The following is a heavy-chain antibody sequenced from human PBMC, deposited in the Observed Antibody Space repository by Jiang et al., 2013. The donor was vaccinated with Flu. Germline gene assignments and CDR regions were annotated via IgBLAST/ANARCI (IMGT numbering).Heavy chain of an antibody. Sequence: LLKPSETLSLTCAVSGYSISSGYYWGWIRQPPGKGLEWIGSIYHSGSTYYNPSLKSRVTISVDTSKNQFSLKLSSVTAADTAVYYCARKGDSSSSFDYWGQGTLVTVSS. CDR2: IYHSGST. CDR3: ARKGDSSSSFDY. D-gene: IGHD6-6*01. CDR1: GYSISSGYY. J-gene: IGHJ4*02. V-gene: IGHV4-38-2*01.